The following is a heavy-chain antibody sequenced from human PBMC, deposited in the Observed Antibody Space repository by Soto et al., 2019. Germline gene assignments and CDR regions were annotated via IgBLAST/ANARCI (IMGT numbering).Heavy chain of an antibody. D-gene: IGHD3-10*01. CDR3: GAGFAGLSWFDS. J-gene: IGHJ5*02. V-gene: IGHV1-18*01. CDR2: ISAYNGNT. CDR1: GYTFTSYG. Sequence: QVQLVQSGAEVKKPGASVKVSCKASGYTFTSYGISWVRQAPGQGLEWMGWISAYNGNTNYAQKLQGRVTMTTYTSTRTGYRERGSEGTDETAVYYCGAGFAGLSWFDSWGQGTLVTVAS.